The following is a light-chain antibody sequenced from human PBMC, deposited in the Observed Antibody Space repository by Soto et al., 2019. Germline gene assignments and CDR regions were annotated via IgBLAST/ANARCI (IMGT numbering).Light chain of an antibody. CDR3: QQYNSWPQT. Sequence: EIVMTQSPATLSVSPGERVTLSCRASQSVSNNLVWYQQKPGQAPRLLIYDVSTGATGIPARFSGRRSGTEFTLTISSLQSEDFGVYYCQQYNSWPQTFGQGTKVDIK. J-gene: IGKJ1*01. CDR2: DVS. CDR1: QSVSNN. V-gene: IGKV3-15*01.